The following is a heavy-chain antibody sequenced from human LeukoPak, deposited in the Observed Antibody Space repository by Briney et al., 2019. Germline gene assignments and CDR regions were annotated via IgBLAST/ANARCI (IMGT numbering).Heavy chain of an antibody. D-gene: IGHD4-11*01. CDR1: GYTFTSYG. CDR2: ISAYNGNT. Sequence: EASVKVSCKASGYTFTSYGISWVRQAPGQGLEWMGWISAYNGNTNYAQKLQGRVTMTTDTSTSTAYMELRSLRTDDTAVYYCARDLGLHAPNWFDPWGQGTLVTVSS. V-gene: IGHV1-18*01. J-gene: IGHJ5*02. CDR3: ARDLGLHAPNWFDP.